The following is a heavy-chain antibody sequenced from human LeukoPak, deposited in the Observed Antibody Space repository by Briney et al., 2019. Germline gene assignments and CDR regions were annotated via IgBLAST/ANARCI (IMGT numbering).Heavy chain of an antibody. V-gene: IGHV1-2*02. D-gene: IGHD3-9*01. CDR2: INPNSGGT. CDR3: ARAGRYFDWLLYYFDC. CDR1: GYTFTGKY. J-gene: IGHJ4*02. Sequence: ASVKLSCKASGYTFTGKYMHWVRQAPGQGLEWMGWINPNSGGTNYAQKFQGRVTMTRDTSISTAYMELSRLRSDDTAVYYCARAGRYFDWLLYYFDCWGQGTLVTVSS.